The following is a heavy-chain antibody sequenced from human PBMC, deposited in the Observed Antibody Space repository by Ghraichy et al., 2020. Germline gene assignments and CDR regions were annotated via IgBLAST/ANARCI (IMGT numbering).Heavy chain of an antibody. Sequence: SETLSLTCIVSGGSISSSSYYWGWIRQPPGKGLEWIGSIFYSGSTYYNPSLKSRVAISVDTSKNQFSLKLSSVTAADTAVYYCARSLVDTPMFNPFDYWGQGTLVTVSS. CDR3: ARSLVDTPMFNPFDY. V-gene: IGHV4-39*01. CDR2: IFYSGST. J-gene: IGHJ4*02. CDR1: GGSISSSSYY. D-gene: IGHD5-18*01.